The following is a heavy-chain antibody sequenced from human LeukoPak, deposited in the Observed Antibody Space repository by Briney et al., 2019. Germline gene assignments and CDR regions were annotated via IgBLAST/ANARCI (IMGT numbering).Heavy chain of an antibody. CDR1: GYSFTSYG. J-gene: IGHJ3*02. V-gene: IGHV1-18*04. Sequence: ASVKVSCKASGYSFTSYGVSWVRQAPGQGLEWMGWISGYDGNTNSAPNLQGRVTMTTDTSTSTAYMGLRSLRSDDTAMYYCARAGVTPKTGDGFDIWGQGTMVTVSS. CDR2: ISGYDGNT. CDR3: ARAGVTPKTGDGFDI. D-gene: IGHD4-23*01.